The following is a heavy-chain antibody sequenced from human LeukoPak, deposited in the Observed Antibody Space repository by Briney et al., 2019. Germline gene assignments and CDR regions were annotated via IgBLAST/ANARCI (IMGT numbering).Heavy chain of an antibody. CDR1: GFTVSSNY. CDR3: ARDLLYRFQH. CDR2: IYGGGST. Sequence: PGGSLRLSCAASGFTVSSNYMSWVRQAPGKGLEWVSVIYGGGSTYYADSVKGRFTISRDNSKNTLYLQMNSLRAEDTAVYYCARDLLYRFQHWGQGTLVTVSS. V-gene: IGHV3-66*01. J-gene: IGHJ1*01. D-gene: IGHD2-2*02.